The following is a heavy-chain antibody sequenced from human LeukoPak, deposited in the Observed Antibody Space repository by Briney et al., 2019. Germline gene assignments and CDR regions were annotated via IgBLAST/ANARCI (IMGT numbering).Heavy chain of an antibody. CDR3: ARDQWGDGYNHDY. CDR1: GYTFTGYY. CDR2: INPNSGGT. V-gene: IGHV1-2*02. J-gene: IGHJ4*02. Sequence: GASVKVSCKASGYTFTGYYMHWVRQAPGQGLEWMGWINPNSGGTNYAQKFQGRVTMTRDTSISTAYMELSRLRSDDTAVYYCARDQWGDGYNHDYWDQGTLVTVSS. D-gene: IGHD5-24*01.